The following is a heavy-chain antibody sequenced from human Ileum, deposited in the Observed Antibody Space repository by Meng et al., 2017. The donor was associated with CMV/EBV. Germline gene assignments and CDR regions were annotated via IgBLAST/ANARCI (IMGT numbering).Heavy chain of an antibody. V-gene: IGHV3-49*04. J-gene: IGHJ4*02. CDR1: GFTFGDYA. D-gene: IGHD1/OR15-1a*01. CDR2: ISSKAYGGTT. CDR3: TGGGNNY. Sequence: GGSLRLSCTASGFTFGDYAMGWVRQAPGKGLEWVGFISSKAYGGTTEYAASVKGRFNITRDDSKSIAYLQMNSLKIEDTAVYYCTGGGNNYWGQGTLVTVSS.